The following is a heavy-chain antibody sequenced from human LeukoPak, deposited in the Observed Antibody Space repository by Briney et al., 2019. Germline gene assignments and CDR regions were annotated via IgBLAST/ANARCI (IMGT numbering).Heavy chain of an antibody. J-gene: IGHJ4*02. V-gene: IGHV4-61*02. CDR1: GGSISSGSYY. Sequence: PSQTLSLTCTVSGGSISSGSYYWSWIRQPAGKGLEWIGRIYTSGSTSYNPSLKSRVTISVDTSKNQFSLKLSSVTAADTAVYYCASEDDLTYYDILTGRSTIPSQNWGQGTLVTVSS. D-gene: IGHD3-9*01. CDR2: IYTSGST. CDR3: ASEDDLTYYDILTGRSTIPSQN.